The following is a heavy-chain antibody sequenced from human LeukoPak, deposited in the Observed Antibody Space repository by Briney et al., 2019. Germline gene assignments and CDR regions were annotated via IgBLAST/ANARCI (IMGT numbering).Heavy chain of an antibody. CDR2: ISSSGSTI. Sequence: GGSLRLSCAASGFTFSSYEMNWVRQAPGEGLEWVSYISSSGSTIYYADSVKGRFTISRDNAKNSLYLQMNSLRAEDTAVYYCARDCGGGSCYGPYDAFDIWGQGTMATVSS. D-gene: IGHD2-15*01. CDR1: GFTFSSYE. V-gene: IGHV3-48*03. J-gene: IGHJ3*02. CDR3: ARDCGGGSCYGPYDAFDI.